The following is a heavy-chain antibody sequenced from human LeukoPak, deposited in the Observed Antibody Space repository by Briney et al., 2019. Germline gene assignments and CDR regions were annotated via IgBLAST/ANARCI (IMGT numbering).Heavy chain of an antibody. CDR3: VRDNGPEQLALDL. CDR2: IWFDGSDK. D-gene: IGHD6-6*01. V-gene: IGHV3-33*01. CDR1: GFTFSNLG. J-gene: IGHJ5*02. Sequence: GGSLRLSCAASGFTFSNLGMHWVRQAPGKGLEWVALIWFDGSDKKYADSVKGRFTISRDNSKNTLFLQMNSLRGEDTAVYYCVRDNGPEQLALDLWGQGTLVTVSS.